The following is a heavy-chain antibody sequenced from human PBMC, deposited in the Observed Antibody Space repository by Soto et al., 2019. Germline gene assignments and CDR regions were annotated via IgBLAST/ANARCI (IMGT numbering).Heavy chain of an antibody. D-gene: IGHD3-22*01. V-gene: IGHV3-23*01. Sequence: GGSLRLSCAASGFTFSSYAMSWVRQAPGKGLEWVSAISGSGGSTYYADSVKGRFTISRDNSKNTLYLQMNSLRAEDTAVYYCATDVRYYDSRGYYAYYYYGMDVWRHGTTVTVSS. J-gene: IGHJ6*02. CDR1: GFTFSSYA. CDR3: ATDVRYYDSRGYYAYYYYGMDV. CDR2: ISGSGGST.